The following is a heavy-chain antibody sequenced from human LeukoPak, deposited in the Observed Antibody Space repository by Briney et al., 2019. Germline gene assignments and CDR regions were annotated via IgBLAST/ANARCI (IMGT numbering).Heavy chain of an antibody. CDR1: GFTFSSYS. D-gene: IGHD2-15*01. J-gene: IGHJ3*02. CDR2: ISSSSSYI. V-gene: IGHV3-21*01. CDR3: ARDLDCSGGSCYFWAFDI. Sequence: PGGSLRLSCAASGFTFSSYSMNWVRQAPGKGLEWVSSISSSSSYIYYADSVKGRFTISRDNAKNSLYLQMNSLRAEDTAVYYCARDLDCSGGSCYFWAFDIWGQGTMATVSS.